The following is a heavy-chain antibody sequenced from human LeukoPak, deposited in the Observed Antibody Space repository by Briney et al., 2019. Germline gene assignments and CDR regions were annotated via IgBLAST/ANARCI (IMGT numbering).Heavy chain of an antibody. V-gene: IGHV4-59*01. CDR2: IYYSGST. CDR3: ARAGHDTGYSSGWYYFDY. J-gene: IGHJ4*02. D-gene: IGHD6-19*01. Sequence: SETLSLTCTVSGGSISSYYWSWIRQPPGKGLEWIGYIYYSGSTNYNPSLKSRVTISVDTSKNQFSLKLSSVTAADTAVYYCARAGHDTGYSSGWYYFDYWGQGTLITVSS. CDR1: GGSISSYY.